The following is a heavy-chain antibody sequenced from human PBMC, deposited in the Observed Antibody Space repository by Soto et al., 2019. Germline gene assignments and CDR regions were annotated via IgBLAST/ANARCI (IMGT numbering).Heavy chain of an antibody. CDR2: IYHSGST. Sequence: PSETLSLTCAVSGGSISSGGYSWSWIRQPPGKGLECIGYIYHSGSTYYNPSLQSRVTMSLDRSRNQFSLKLNSVTAADTAVYYCARVRREYDNSGPVDYWGQGTLVTVSS. CDR3: ARVRREYDNSGPVDY. CDR1: GGSISSGGYS. V-gene: IGHV4-30-2*01. D-gene: IGHD3-22*01. J-gene: IGHJ4*02.